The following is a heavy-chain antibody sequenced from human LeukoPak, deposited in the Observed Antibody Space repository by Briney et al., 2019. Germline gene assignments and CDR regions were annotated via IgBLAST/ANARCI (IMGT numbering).Heavy chain of an antibody. CDR3: ARGAYGDYSLH. J-gene: IGHJ4*02. Sequence: SETLSLTCTVSGGSISSSSYYWGWIRQPPGKGLESTGSIYYSGSTYYNPSLKSRVTISVDTSKNQFPLKLSSVTAADTAVYYCARGAYGDYSLHWGQGTLVTVSS. D-gene: IGHD4-17*01. CDR2: IYYSGST. CDR1: GGSISSSSYY. V-gene: IGHV4-39*06.